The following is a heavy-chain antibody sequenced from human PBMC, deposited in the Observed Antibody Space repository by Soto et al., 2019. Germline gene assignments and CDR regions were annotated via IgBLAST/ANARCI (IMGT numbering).Heavy chain of an antibody. CDR1: GFSLSASDVG. J-gene: IGHJ4*02. D-gene: IGHD6-13*01. V-gene: IGHV2-5*02. CDR3: AHASGAGNSAYFDY. Sequence: QITLKESGPTLVKPTQTLTLTCSFSGFSLSASDVGVGWIRQPPGKALEWLALIYSDDDERYSPSLKSRLTITKDTSKNQVDLTMTNMDPVDTATYYCAHASGAGNSAYFDYWGQGILVTVSS. CDR2: IYSDDDE.